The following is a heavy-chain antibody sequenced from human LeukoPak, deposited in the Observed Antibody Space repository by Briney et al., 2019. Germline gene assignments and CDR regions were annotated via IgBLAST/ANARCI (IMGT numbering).Heavy chain of an antibody. CDR1: GYTFTSYG. V-gene: IGHV1-18*01. CDR3: ATVPTIFGVVRSYYFDY. Sequence: ASVKVSCKASGYTFTSYGISWVRQAPGQGLEWMGWISAYNGNTNYAQKLQGRVTMTTDTSTSTAYMELRSLRSDDTAVYYCATVPTIFGVVRSYYFDYWGQGTLVTVSS. D-gene: IGHD3-3*01. CDR2: ISAYNGNT. J-gene: IGHJ4*02.